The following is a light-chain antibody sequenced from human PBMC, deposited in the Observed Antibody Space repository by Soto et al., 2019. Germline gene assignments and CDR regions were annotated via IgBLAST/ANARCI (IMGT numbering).Light chain of an antibody. CDR1: QNIDDS. V-gene: IGKV1-39*01. CDR3: QQGYSTPGT. J-gene: IGKJ1*01. Sequence: DIQMTQSPSSLSASVGDRVTITCRASQNIDDSLYWYQQKPGKAPNVLIFAASSLQSGVPSRFSGSGSGTDFTLTISSLQPEDFATYYCQQGYSTPGTFGQGTKVDIK. CDR2: AAS.